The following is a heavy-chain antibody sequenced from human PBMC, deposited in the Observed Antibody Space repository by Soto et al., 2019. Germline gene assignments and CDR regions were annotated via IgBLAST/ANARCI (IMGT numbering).Heavy chain of an antibody. CDR1: GFTLTNSA. J-gene: IGHJ5*02. CDR2: LVVGSGNT. Sequence: ASVKVSCKASGFTLTNSAIQWVRQARGQRLEWIGWLVVGSGNTNYAQKFQERVTITRDMSTSTAYMELSSLRSEDTAVYYCARDYGDDGAWFDPWGQGTLVTVSS. V-gene: IGHV1-58*02. CDR3: ARDYGDDGAWFDP. D-gene: IGHD4-17*01.